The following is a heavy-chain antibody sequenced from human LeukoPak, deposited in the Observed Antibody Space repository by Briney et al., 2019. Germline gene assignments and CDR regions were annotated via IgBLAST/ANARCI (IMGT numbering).Heavy chain of an antibody. V-gene: IGHV4-4*07. CDR3: ARGASRDDNFDY. CDR1: GGSISSYY. CDR2: IYTSGST. D-gene: IGHD1-1*01. J-gene: IGHJ4*02. Sequence: SETLSLTCTVSGGSISSYYWSWIRLPAGKGLEWIGRIYTSGSTNYNPSLKSRVTISVDTSKNQFSLKLSSVTAADTAVYYCARGASRDDNFDYWGQGTLVTVSS.